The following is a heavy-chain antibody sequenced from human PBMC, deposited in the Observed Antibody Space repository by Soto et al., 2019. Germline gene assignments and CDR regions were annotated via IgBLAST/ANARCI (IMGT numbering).Heavy chain of an antibody. V-gene: IGHV1-18*01. CDR1: GYTFTTYG. J-gene: IGHJ4*02. CDR3: AREILPASPREFDY. Sequence: QVQLVQSGDEVKKPGASVKVSCKASGYTFTTYGITWVRQAPGQGLEWMGWISGFNGNTNYAQRFQGRVSMTTDTFTNTAYMELRSLRSDYTAVYYCAREILPASPREFDYWGQGTLVTVSS. CDR2: ISGFNGNT. D-gene: IGHD2-15*01.